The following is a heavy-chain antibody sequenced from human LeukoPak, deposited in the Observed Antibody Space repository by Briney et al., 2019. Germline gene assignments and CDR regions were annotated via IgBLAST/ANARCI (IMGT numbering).Heavy chain of an antibody. J-gene: IGHJ4*02. V-gene: IGHV3-30*02. CDR2: VHYDGSNN. Sequence: GGSLRLSCAASGFTFSSHTINWVRQAPGKGLEWVAFVHYDGSNNYYTDSVKGRFTISRDNSKNTLYLQMNTLRADGTAVYYCAKDHGSSDWYYFDYWGQGTLVTVSS. CDR1: GFTFSSHT. CDR3: AKDHGSSDWYYFDY. D-gene: IGHD6-13*01.